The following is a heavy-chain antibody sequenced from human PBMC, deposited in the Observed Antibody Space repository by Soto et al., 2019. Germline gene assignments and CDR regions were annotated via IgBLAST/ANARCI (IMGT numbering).Heavy chain of an antibody. CDR3: AMSAGYGGAFDV. J-gene: IGHJ3*01. CDR2: NTNNGDTT. D-gene: IGHD5-12*01. V-gene: IGHV3-23*04. CDR1: GFTFSIYA. Sequence: EKQLVESGGALAQPGGSLRLSCVGSGFTFSIYALTWVRQAPGKGLEWVSLNTNNGDTTFFGDSVKGRFSISRDNSKNTLYLQLENLRAEDTAVYYCAMSAGYGGAFDVWGQGTMVAVSS.